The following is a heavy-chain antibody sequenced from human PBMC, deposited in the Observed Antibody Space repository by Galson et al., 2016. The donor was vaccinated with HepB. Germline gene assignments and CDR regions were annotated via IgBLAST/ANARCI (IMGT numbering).Heavy chain of an antibody. CDR2: IDPSDSYT. CDR3: ATYPWFDP. V-gene: IGHV5-10-1*01. Sequence: QSGAEVKKPGESLNISCKGSGYRFTDYWIGWVRQMPGKGLEWMGRIDPSDSYTNYSPSFQGHVTISADQSISTAYLQWSSLRASDTAMYYCATYPWFDPWGQGTLVTVSS. CDR1: GYRFTDYW. J-gene: IGHJ5*02.